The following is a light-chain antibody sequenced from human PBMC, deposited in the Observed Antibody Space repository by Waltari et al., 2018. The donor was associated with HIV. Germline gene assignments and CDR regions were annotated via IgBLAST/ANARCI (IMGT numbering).Light chain of an antibody. J-gene: IGKJ5*01. CDR1: QSVLYSPNNKNY. CDR2: LGS. V-gene: IGKV4-1*01. Sequence: DIVMTQSPDSLAVSLGERATINCKSSQSVLYSPNNKNYLAWYQQKPGQPPKLLIYLGSTREAGVLDRFSGSGSGTDFTLTISSLQAEDVAVYYCQQYYSTPLTFGQGTRLEIK. CDR3: QQYYSTPLT.